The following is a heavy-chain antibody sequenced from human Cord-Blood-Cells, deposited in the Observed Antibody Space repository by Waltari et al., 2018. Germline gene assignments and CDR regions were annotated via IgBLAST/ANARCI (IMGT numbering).Heavy chain of an antibody. Sequence: QVPLVQSGAEVHKPGASVKVSCKVSGYTLTELSMHWVRQAPGQGLEWMGGFDPGDGETSDGQKFQGIGTMNEDTSTDTAYLELSSRRSEDTADHYCAADSLITMVRGVNNWFDPCVQGTLVTGSS. D-gene: IGHD3-10*01. V-gene: IGHV1-24*01. CDR3: AADSLITMVRGVNNWFDP. J-gene: IGHJ5*02. CDR1: GYTLTELS. CDR2: FDPGDGET.